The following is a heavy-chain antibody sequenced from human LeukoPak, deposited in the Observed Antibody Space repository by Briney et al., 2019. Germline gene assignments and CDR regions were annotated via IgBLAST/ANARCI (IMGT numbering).Heavy chain of an antibody. CDR2: ISAYNGNT. J-gene: IGHJ4*02. V-gene: IGHV1-18*01. D-gene: IGHD3-3*01. CDR1: GYTFHSYG. CDR3: ARRITIFGGVDY. Sequence: GASVKVSCQASGYTFHSYGISRVRQAPRPALEWMGWISAYNGNTNYAQKLQGRVNMTTDTSTSTAYMELRSLRSDDRAVYYCARRITIFGGVDYWGQATLVSVSS.